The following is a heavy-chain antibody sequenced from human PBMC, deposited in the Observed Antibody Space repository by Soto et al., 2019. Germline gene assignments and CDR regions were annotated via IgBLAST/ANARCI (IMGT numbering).Heavy chain of an antibody. J-gene: IGHJ5*02. V-gene: IGHV3-21*01. CDR1: GFTFRSFT. CDR2: ISSNSAYI. Sequence: LRLSCAASGFTFRSFTMNWVRQAPGKGLEWVSTISSNSAYIYYTDALRGRFTISRDNAKNSLHLQMNSLRAEDTAVYYCARDASRDSSARGWFDPWGPGTLVTVS. CDR3: ARDASRDSSARGWFDP. D-gene: IGHD6-13*01.